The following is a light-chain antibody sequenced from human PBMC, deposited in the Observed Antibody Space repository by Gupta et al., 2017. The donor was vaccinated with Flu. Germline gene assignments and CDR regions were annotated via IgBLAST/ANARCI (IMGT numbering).Light chain of an antibody. CDR1: QSVSSY. J-gene: IGKJ4*01. CDR3: QQRSNLLT. CDR2: DAS. V-gene: IGKV3-11*01. Sequence: SPANLSWSQGERATRSCRDSQSVSSYLEWYQQKPGQAPRLIIYDASNRAKGIPDRFSGSGYEKDFTLTSSRREYEDFAVYYGQQRSNLLTFGGGTKVEIK.